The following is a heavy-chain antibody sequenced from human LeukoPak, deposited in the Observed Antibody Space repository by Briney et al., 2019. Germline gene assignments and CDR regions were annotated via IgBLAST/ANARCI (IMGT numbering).Heavy chain of an antibody. CDR3: ARLGDPISDY. Sequence: SETLSLTCAVYSGSFSGYYWSWIRQPPGKGLEWIGEINHSGSTNYNPSLKSRVTISVDTSKNQFSLKLSSVTAADTAVYYCARLGDPISDYWGQGTLVTVSS. CDR1: SGSFSGYY. D-gene: IGHD2-21*02. J-gene: IGHJ4*02. CDR2: INHSGST. V-gene: IGHV4-34*01.